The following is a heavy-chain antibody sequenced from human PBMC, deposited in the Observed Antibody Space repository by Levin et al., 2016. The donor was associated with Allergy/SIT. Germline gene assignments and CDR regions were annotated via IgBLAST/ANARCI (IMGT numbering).Heavy chain of an antibody. V-gene: IGHV4-31*03. CDR1: GGSISSGSDY. Sequence: SETLSLTCRVSGGSISSGSDYWSWIRQHPGKGLEWIGYINSRGMTYYNPSLKSRVTISGDTSKEQLSLKLSSVTAADTAVYYCVTSGYDKNTYYFDSWGQGTLVTVSS. CDR2: INSRGMT. J-gene: IGHJ4*02. D-gene: IGHD5-12*01. CDR3: VTSGYDKNTYYFDS.